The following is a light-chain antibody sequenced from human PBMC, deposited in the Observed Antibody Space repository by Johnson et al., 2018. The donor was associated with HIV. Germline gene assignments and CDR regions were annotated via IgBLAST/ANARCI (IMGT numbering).Light chain of an antibody. CDR3: GTWDSSLSGYV. J-gene: IGLJ1*01. CDR2: ENN. CDR1: TSNVGNNF. V-gene: IGLV1-51*02. Sequence: QSVLTQPPSVSAPPGQDVIISCSGSTSNVGNNFVSWYQQFSGRAPKLLIYENNKRPSGIPDRFSGSKSGTSALLGITGLQTGDEADYYCGTWDSSLSGYVFGIATKVTVL.